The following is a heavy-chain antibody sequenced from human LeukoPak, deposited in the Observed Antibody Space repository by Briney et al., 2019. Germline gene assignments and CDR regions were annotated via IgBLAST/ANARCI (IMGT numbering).Heavy chain of an antibody. V-gene: IGHV4-59*01. D-gene: IGHD6-13*01. CDR1: GGYISSYS. Sequence: SETLSLTCTVSGGYISSYSWSWIRQPPGKGLEWIGYIYYSGSTNYSPSLKSRVTISVDTSKNQFSLKLRSVTAADTAVYYCARDRVGQQLVGRNYYYYYMDVWGKGTTVTISS. J-gene: IGHJ6*03. CDR3: ARDRVGQQLVGRNYYYYYMDV. CDR2: IYYSGST.